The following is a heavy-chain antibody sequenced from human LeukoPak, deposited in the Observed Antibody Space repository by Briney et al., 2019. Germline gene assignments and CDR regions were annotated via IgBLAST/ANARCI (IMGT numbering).Heavy chain of an antibody. CDR1: GGSISSGSYY. V-gene: IGHV4-61*02. D-gene: IGHD6-13*01. Sequence: PSETLSLTCTVSGGSISSGSYYWSWTRQPAGKGLEWIGRIYTSGSTNYNPSLKSRVTISVDTSKNQFSLKLSSVTAADTAVYYCARRTAAGHFDYWGQGTLVTVSS. CDR3: ARRTAAGHFDY. CDR2: IYTSGST. J-gene: IGHJ4*02.